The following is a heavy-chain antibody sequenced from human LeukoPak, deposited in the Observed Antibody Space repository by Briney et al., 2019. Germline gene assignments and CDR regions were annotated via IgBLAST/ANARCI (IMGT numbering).Heavy chain of an antibody. V-gene: IGHV3-23*01. J-gene: IGHJ4*02. CDR1: GFTFSKFA. D-gene: IGHD3-10*01. CDR2: IRAGGGDT. CDR3: AKILASGSGSY. Sequence: GGSLRLSCAAAGFTFSKFAMHWVRQAPGKGLDWVSTIRAGGGDTFYSDSVKGRFSISRDNSKNTLILQMDSLRADDTAIYYCAKILASGSGSYWGQGTLVLVSS.